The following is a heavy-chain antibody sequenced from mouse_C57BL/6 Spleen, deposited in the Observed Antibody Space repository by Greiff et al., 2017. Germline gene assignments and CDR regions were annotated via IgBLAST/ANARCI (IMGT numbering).Heavy chain of an antibody. J-gene: IGHJ4*01. Sequence: DVMLVESGGGLVKPGGSLKLSCAASGFTFSDYGMHWVRQAPEKGLEWVAYISSGSSTIYYADTVKGRFTISRDNAKNTLFLQMTSLRSEDTAMYYCARERIYLLGDAMDYWGQGTSVTVSS. D-gene: IGHD1-1*01. CDR1: GFTFSDYG. CDR3: ARERIYLLGDAMDY. V-gene: IGHV5-17*01. CDR2: ISSGSSTI.